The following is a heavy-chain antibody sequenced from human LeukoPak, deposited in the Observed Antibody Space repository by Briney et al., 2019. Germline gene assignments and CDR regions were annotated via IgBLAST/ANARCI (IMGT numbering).Heavy chain of an antibody. J-gene: IGHJ4*02. Sequence: PGGSLGLSCAASGFTFSSYSMNWVRQAPGKGLEWVSSISGSGGSTYYADSVKGRFTISRDNSKNTLYLQMNSLRAEDTAVYYCAGSSGYYYIHLYYFDYWGQGTLVTVSS. D-gene: IGHD3-22*01. CDR1: GFTFSSYS. CDR3: AGSSGYYYIHLYYFDY. V-gene: IGHV3-23*01. CDR2: ISGSGGST.